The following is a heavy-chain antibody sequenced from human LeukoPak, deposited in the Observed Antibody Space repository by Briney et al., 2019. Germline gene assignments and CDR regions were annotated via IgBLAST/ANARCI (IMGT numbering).Heavy chain of an antibody. J-gene: IGHJ4*02. V-gene: IGHV3-64*01. CDR1: GFTLSLHS. Sequence: GSLRLSCAASGFTLSLHSMHWVRQAPGKGLEFVSAISSNGGNTYYANSVKGRFTISRDSYKNTLFLQMGNLRAEDMALYYCARVGMTSGSGCDHWGQGTLVTVSS. D-gene: IGHD6-19*01. CDR2: ISSNGGNT. CDR3: ARVGMTSGSGCDH.